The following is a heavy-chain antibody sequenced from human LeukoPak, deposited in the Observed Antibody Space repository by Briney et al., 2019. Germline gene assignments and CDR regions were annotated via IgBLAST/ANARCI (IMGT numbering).Heavy chain of an antibody. D-gene: IGHD7-27*01. V-gene: IGHV4-4*07. J-gene: IGHJ5*02. CDR3: PRGGNWGSEFDP. CDR1: GGSISSYY. CDR2: IYASRST. Sequence: PSETLSLTCTVSGGSISSYYWSWIRQPAGKGLEWIGRIYASRSTNYNPSLKSRVTMSVDTSMNQFSLKLSSVTAADTAVYYCPRGGNWGSEFDPWGQGTLVTVSS.